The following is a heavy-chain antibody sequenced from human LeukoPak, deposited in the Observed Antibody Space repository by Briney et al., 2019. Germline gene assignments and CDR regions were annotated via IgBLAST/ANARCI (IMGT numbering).Heavy chain of an antibody. CDR2: ISSYCSYI. D-gene: IGHD2-21*01. V-gene: IGHV3-21*01. CDR1: GFTFDTYN. J-gene: IGHJ6*03. CDR3: ARYSEVYYYVDV. Sequence: GGSLRLSCAASGFTFDTYNFNWVRQAPGKGLDWVASISSYCSYIHYADSVKGRFIISRDDPKQPLYLQMNSLRAEDTAVYFCARYSEVYYYVDVWGTGTTVTVSS.